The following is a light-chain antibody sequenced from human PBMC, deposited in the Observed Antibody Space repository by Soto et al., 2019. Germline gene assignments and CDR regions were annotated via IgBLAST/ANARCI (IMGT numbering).Light chain of an antibody. CDR1: QSVSKS. J-gene: IGKJ5*01. Sequence: QSPATLSVSPGGRATLSCRASQSVSKSLAWYQQKPGQAPRLLISSASTRATGIPARFSGSGSETEFTLTISSLQSEDFAIYYCQQYNNWPPITFGHGTRLEIK. CDR3: QQYNNWPPIT. CDR2: SAS. V-gene: IGKV3-15*01.